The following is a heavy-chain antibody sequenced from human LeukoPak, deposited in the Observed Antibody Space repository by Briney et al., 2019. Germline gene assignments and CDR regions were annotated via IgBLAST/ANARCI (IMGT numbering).Heavy chain of an antibody. J-gene: IGHJ4*02. CDR1: GGTFSSYA. CDR3: ARGLSTWNDPLFDY. V-gene: IGHV1-69*13. D-gene: IGHD1-1*01. CDR2: IIPIFGTA. Sequence: ASVKVSCKASGGTFSSYAISWVRQAPGQGLEWMGGIIPIFGTANYAQKFQGRVTITADESTSTAYMELSSLGSEDTAVYYCARGLSTWNDPLFDYWGQGTLVTVSS.